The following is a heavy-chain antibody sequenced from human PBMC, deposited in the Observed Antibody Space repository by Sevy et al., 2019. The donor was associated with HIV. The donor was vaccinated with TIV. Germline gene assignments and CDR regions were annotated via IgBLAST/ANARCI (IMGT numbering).Heavy chain of an antibody. J-gene: IGHJ4*02. CDR1: GFTVSSNY. V-gene: IGHV3-53*01. Sequence: GGSLRLSCAASGFTVSSNYMSWARQAPGKGLEWVSVIYSGGSTYYADSVKGRFTISRDNSKNTLYLQMNSLRAEDTAVYYCARGSHGYDYVWGSYYFDYWGQGTLVTVSS. D-gene: IGHD3-16*01. CDR3: ARGSHGYDYVWGSYYFDY. CDR2: IYSGGST.